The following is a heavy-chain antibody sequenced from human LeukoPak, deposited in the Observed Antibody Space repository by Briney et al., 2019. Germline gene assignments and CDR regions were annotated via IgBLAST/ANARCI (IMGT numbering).Heavy chain of an antibody. CDR2: IYTSGST. Sequence: SETLSLTCAVYGGSFSGYYWSWIRQPAGKGLEWIGRIYTSGSTNYNPSLKSRVTISVDTSKNQFSLKLSSVTAADTAVYYCARGMGMVVAATEYYFDYWGQGTLVTVSS. D-gene: IGHD2-15*01. V-gene: IGHV4-59*10. CDR3: ARGMGMVVAATEYYFDY. CDR1: GGSFSGYY. J-gene: IGHJ4*02.